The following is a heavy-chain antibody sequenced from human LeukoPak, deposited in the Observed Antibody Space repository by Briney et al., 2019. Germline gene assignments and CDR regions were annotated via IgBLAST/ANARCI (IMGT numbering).Heavy chain of an antibody. CDR2: ISTSSSTI. CDR3: ARTDRQYSGGTEDY. J-gene: IGHJ4*02. CDR1: GFTFSSYG. V-gene: IGHV3-48*04. Sequence: PGRSLRLSCAASGFTFSSYGMNWVRQAPGKGLEWVSYISTSSSTIYYADSVKGRFTISRDNAKNSLYLQMNSLRAEDTAVYYCARTDRQYSGGTEDYWGQGTLVTVSS. D-gene: IGHD5-12*01.